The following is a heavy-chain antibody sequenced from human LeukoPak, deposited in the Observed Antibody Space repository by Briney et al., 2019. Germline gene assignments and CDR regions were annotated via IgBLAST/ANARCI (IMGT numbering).Heavy chain of an antibody. D-gene: IGHD1-14*01. CDR1: GYTFSDYW. V-gene: IGHV1-2*02. J-gene: IGHJ4*02. CDR2: IDPKNGGT. CDR3: SRGGLYHGFDY. Sequence: ASLTVSCKASGYTFSDYWIHWVRQAPGQGLAWMGWIDPKNGGTNYAQKFRGRVTMTTDSSFTTVYMDLSRLISDDTAVYYCSRGGLYHGFDYWGQGTLVTVSS.